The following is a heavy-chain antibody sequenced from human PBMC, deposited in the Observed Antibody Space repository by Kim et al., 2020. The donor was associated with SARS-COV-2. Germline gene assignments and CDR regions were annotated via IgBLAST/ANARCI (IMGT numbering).Heavy chain of an antibody. J-gene: IGHJ4*02. CDR3: AKEGLGGSGWACFDY. CDR1: GFTFDEYV. D-gene: IGHD6-19*01. CDR2: ISGDGGSA. Sequence: GGSLRLSCAASGFTFDEYVMHWVRQVPGKGLEWVSLISGDGGSAYYADSVKGRFTISRDNSKNSLYVQMNSLRTEDTALYYCAKEGLGGSGWACFDYWGQGTLVTVSS. V-gene: IGHV3-43*02.